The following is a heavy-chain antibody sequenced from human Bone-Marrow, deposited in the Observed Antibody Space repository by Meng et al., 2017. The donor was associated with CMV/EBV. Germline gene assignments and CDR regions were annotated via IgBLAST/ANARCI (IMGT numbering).Heavy chain of an antibody. CDR1: GFTFSDYY. V-gene: IGHV3-11*01. CDR3: TTCCWSYAPDY. D-gene: IGHD1-26*01. Sequence: GGSLRLSCAASGFTFSDYYMSWIRQAPGKGLEWVSYISSSGSTIYYADSVKGRFTISRDNAKNSLYLQMNSLKTEDTAVYYCTTCCWSYAPDYWGQGTLVTVSS. CDR2: ISSSGSTI. J-gene: IGHJ4*02.